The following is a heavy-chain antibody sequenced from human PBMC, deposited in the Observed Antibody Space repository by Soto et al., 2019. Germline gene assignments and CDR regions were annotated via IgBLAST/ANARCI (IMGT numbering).Heavy chain of an antibody. CDR1: GFTFSSYA. V-gene: IGHV3-23*01. CDR2: ISPTGANT. D-gene: IGHD3-9*01. J-gene: IGHJ4*02. Sequence: GGSLRLSCAASGFTFSSYAMHWVRQAPGKGLEWVSSISPTGANTFHADSVKGRFTISRDNSKNTLSLQMNSLRAEDTAVYYCAKGSLSDTYYFDGGDYWGQGTRVTVSS. CDR3: AKGSLSDTYYFDGGDY.